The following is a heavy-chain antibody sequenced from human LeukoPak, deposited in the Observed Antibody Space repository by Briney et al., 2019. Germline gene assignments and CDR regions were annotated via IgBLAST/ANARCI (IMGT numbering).Heavy chain of an antibody. CDR2: ISSSGSTI. Sequence: PGGSLRLSCAASGFTFSDYYMSWIRQAPGKGLEWVSYISSSGSTIYYADSVKGRFTISRDNAKNSLYLQMNSLGAEDTAVYYCATGGYSSSWSLGMDVWGQGTTVTVSS. V-gene: IGHV3-11*01. CDR1: GFTFSDYY. D-gene: IGHD6-13*01. CDR3: ATGGYSSSWSLGMDV. J-gene: IGHJ6*02.